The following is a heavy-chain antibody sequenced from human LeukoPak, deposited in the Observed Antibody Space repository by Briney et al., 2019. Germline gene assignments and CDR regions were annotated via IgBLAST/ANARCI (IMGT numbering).Heavy chain of an antibody. CDR2: IYHSGST. J-gene: IGHJ5*02. CDR1: GYSISSGYY. Sequence: PSETLSLTCTVSGYSISSGYYWGWIRQPPGKGLEWIASIYHSGSTYYNPSLKSRVTISVDTSKNEISVKLSSVTAADTAVYYCARDGRIQFPVTNWFDPWGQGTLVIVSS. D-gene: IGHD5-24*01. V-gene: IGHV4-38-2*02. CDR3: ARDGRIQFPVTNWFDP.